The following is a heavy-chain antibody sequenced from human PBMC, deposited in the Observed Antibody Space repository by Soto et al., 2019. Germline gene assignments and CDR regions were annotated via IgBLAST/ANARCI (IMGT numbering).Heavy chain of an antibody. CDR1: GFTFSSYW. Sequence: PGGSLRLSCAASGFTFSSYWMHWVRQAPGKGLVWVSRINSDGSSTSYADSVKGRLTISRDNAKNTLYLQMNSLRAEDTAVYYCERAAGIAAAGTHYYGMDVWGQGTTVTVSS. CDR3: ERAAGIAAAGTHYYGMDV. J-gene: IGHJ6*02. D-gene: IGHD6-13*01. CDR2: INSDGSST. V-gene: IGHV3-74*01.